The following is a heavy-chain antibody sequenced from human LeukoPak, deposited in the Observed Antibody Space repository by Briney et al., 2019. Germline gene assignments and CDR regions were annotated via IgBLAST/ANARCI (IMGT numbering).Heavy chain of an antibody. CDR3: ARGRDTMVRGTLAY. CDR1: GYTFTSYD. D-gene: IGHD3-10*01. V-gene: IGHV1-8*03. J-gene: IGHJ4*02. Sequence: ASVKVSCKASGYTFTSYDINWVRQATGQGLEWMGWMNPNSGNTGYAQKFQGRVTITRNTSKSTAYMELSSLRSEDTAVYYCARGRDTMVRGTLAYWGQGTLVTVSS. CDR2: MNPNSGNT.